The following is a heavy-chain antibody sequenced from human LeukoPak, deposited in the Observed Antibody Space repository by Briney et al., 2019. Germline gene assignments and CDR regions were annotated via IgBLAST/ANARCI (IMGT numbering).Heavy chain of an antibody. CDR3: ARETYGSGTPTSNYYYYYGMDV. D-gene: IGHD3-10*01. Sequence: SETLSLTCAVYGGSFSGYYWSWIRQPPGKGLEWIGEINHSGSSNYNPSLKSRVTISVDTSKNQFSLKLSSVTAADTAVYYCARETYGSGTPTSNYYYYYGMDVWGQGTTVTVSS. J-gene: IGHJ6*02. CDR1: GGSFSGYY. CDR2: INHSGSS. V-gene: IGHV4-34*01.